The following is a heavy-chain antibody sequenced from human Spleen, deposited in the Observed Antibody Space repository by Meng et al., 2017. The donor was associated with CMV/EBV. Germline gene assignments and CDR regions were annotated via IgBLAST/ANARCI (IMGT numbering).Heavy chain of an antibody. CDR2: ISTTSSYI. Sequence: GESLKISCAASGFTFSDCTMNWVRQAPGKGLEWVSFISTTSSYIYYADSVRGRFTISRDDAKNSLYLQMNGLVAEDTAVYYCVREITASGPGDYWGQGTLVTVSS. V-gene: IGHV3-21*01. D-gene: IGHD6-13*01. J-gene: IGHJ4*02. CDR3: VREITASGPGDY. CDR1: GFTFSDCT.